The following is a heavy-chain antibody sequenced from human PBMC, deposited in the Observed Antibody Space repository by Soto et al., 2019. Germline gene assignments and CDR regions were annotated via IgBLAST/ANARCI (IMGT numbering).Heavy chain of an antibody. V-gene: IGHV3-64*01. CDR2: ISSNGGST. D-gene: IGHD3-10*01. J-gene: IGHJ4*02. CDR3: ARGLTPMVRPAYFDY. CDR1: GFTFSSYA. Sequence: GGSLRLSCAASGFTFSSYAMHWVRQAPGKGLEYVSAISSNGGSTYYANSVKGRFTISRDNSKNTLYLQMGSLRAEDMAVYYCARGLTPMVRPAYFDYWGQGTLVTVSS.